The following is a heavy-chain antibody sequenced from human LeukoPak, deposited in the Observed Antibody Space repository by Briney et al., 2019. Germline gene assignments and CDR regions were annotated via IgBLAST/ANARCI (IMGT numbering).Heavy chain of an antibody. CDR2: IYYSDSGKM. J-gene: IGHJ3*02. V-gene: IGHV4-39*01. CDR1: GGSISRSGYY. CDR3: ARRPPALGAFDI. Sequence: SETLSLTCTVSGGSISRSGYYWGWIRQPPGKGLQWIGSIYYSDSGKMYYNPSLKSRVTIFADTSKNQFSLKVSSVTAADTAVYYCARRPPALGAFDIWGQGAMVSVSS.